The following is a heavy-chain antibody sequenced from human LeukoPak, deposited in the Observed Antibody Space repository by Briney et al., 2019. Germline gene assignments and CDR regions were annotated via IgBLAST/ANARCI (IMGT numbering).Heavy chain of an antibody. CDR2: INWNGGST. J-gene: IGHJ4*02. CDR1: GFTFDDYG. V-gene: IGHV3-20*04. Sequence: PGGSLRLSCAASGFTFDDYGMSWVSQAPGKGLEWVSGINWNGGSTGYADSVKGRFTISRDNAKNSLYLQMNSLRAEDTALYYCASGLIAAAGTAGYWGQGTLVTVSS. D-gene: IGHD6-13*01. CDR3: ASGLIAAAGTAGY.